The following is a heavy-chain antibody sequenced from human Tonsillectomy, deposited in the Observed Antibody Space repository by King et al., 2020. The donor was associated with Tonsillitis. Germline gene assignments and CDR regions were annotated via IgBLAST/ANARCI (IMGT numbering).Heavy chain of an antibody. CDR3: ARDGTERSGNWFDP. Sequence: VQLVESGGGLVKPGGSLRLSCAASGFTFSSYSMNWVRQAPGKGLEWVSSISSSSSYIYYADSVKGRFTISRDNAKNSLYLQMTSLRAEDTAVYYCARDGTERSGNWFDPWGQGTLVTVSS. CDR2: ISSSSSYI. J-gene: IGHJ5*02. CDR1: GFTFSSYS. V-gene: IGHV3-21*01. D-gene: IGHD1-1*01.